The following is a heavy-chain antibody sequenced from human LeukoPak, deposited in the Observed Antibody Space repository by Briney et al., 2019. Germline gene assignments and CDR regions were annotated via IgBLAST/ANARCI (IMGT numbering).Heavy chain of an antibody. J-gene: IGHJ1*01. Sequence: SETLSLTCTVSGDFIRSSSYYWGWIRQPPGKGLGWIGDVYYTGRTYYNPSLKSRVFISIDTSKNYFSLNLNFVTAADTAVYYCARRRYYDSTGYFEWGWGSLVTVSS. CDR2: VYYTGRT. D-gene: IGHD3-22*01. CDR1: GDFIRSSSYY. CDR3: ARRRYYDSTGYFE. V-gene: IGHV4-39*02.